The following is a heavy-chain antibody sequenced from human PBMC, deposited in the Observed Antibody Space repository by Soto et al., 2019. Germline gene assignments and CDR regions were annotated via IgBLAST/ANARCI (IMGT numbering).Heavy chain of an antibody. Sequence: SETLSLTCIVSGYSVSSSDYYWAWIRQPPGKGLEWIGSMFYSGLTYYNPSLKNRVTLSVDTSKNHFSVRLNSVTAADTAVYYCAPLTVSLSGPYGIHVWGQGTTVTVSS. V-gene: IGHV4-39*01. D-gene: IGHD2-15*01. CDR2: MFYSGLT. J-gene: IGHJ6*02. CDR3: APLTVSLSGPYGIHV. CDR1: GYSVSSSDYY.